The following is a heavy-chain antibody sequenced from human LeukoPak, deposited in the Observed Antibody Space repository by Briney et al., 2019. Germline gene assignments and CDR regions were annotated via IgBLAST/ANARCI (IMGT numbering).Heavy chain of an antibody. Sequence: LGESLKISCKGSGYSFTSHWIGWVRQMPGKGLEWMGVIYPGNSDTRYSPSSQGQVTISADRSISTAYLQWSSLQASDTAMYYCASQIGVAASRGAVGFDYWGQGTLVTVSS. J-gene: IGHJ4*02. CDR1: GYSFTSHW. CDR3: ASQIGVAASRGAVGFDY. V-gene: IGHV5-51*01. D-gene: IGHD2-15*01. CDR2: IYPGNSDT.